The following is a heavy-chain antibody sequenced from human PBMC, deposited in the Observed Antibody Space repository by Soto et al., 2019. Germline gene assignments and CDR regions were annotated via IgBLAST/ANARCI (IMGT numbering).Heavy chain of an antibody. V-gene: IGHV4-34*01. CDR3: ARARALSRITMIVGYFQH. CDR1: GGSISSGGYS. CDR2: INHSGST. D-gene: IGHD3-22*01. Sequence: PSETLSLTCAVSGGSISSGGYSWSWIRQPPGKGLEWIGEINHSGSTNYNPSLKSRVTISVDTSKNQFSLKLSSVTAADTSVYYCARARALSRITMIVGYFQHWGQGTLVTVSS. J-gene: IGHJ1*01.